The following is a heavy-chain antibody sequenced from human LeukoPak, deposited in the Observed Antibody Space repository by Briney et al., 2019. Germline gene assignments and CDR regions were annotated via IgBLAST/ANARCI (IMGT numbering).Heavy chain of an antibody. V-gene: IGHV1-18*01. CDR3: ARDKAVTTELTQYFHH. Sequence: ASVKVSCKASGYTFTNYGVSWVRQAPGQGLEWMGWISGYNGYTNYAQKFQFRVAMTTDTSTSTAYMELRSLTSDDTAVYYCARDKAVTTELTQYFHHWGQGALVTVSS. J-gene: IGHJ1*01. CDR1: GYTFTNYG. CDR2: ISGYNGYT. D-gene: IGHD4-11*01.